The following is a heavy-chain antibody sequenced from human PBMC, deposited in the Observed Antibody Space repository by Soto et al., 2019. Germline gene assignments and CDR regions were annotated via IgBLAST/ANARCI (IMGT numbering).Heavy chain of an antibody. V-gene: IGHV4-61*01. CDR1: GGSVSSGSYY. Sequence: PSETLSLTCTVSGGSVSSGSYYWSWIRQPPGKGLEWIGYIYYSGNTNYNPSLKSRVTISVDTSKNQFSLKLSSVTAADTAVYYCARKAATRLNWFDPWGQGTLVTVSS. D-gene: IGHD2-15*01. J-gene: IGHJ5*02. CDR2: IYYSGNT. CDR3: ARKAATRLNWFDP.